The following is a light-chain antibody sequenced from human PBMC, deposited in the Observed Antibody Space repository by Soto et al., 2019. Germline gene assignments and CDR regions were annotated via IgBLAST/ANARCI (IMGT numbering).Light chain of an antibody. CDR1: ISDFVVYNY. Sequence: QSALTQPASVSGSPGQSITISCTGTISDFVVYNYVSWYQQHPGKAPKLMTSGARTRPSAVSNRFSGTKSGNTASLTSSGLQADDEAVYYSWTHTVSSALQVFGSGTKVTVL. CDR2: GAR. J-gene: IGLJ1*01. CDR3: WTHTVSSALQV. V-gene: IGLV2-14*01.